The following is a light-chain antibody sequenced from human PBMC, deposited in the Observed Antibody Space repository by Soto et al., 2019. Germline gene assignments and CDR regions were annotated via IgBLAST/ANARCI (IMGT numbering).Light chain of an antibody. CDR2: GAS. CDR3: QQYYNWYT. Sequence: EIVMTQSPATLSVSPGERATLSCRASQSVSSNLAWYQQNPGQAPRLLIYGASTRATGIPARFSGSGSGTEFTLTISSLQSEDFAVYYCQQYYNWYTFGQGTKLEIK. J-gene: IGKJ2*01. V-gene: IGKV3-15*01. CDR1: QSVSSN.